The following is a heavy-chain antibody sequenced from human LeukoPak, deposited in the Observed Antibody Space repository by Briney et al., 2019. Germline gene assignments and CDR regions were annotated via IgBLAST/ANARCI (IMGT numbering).Heavy chain of an antibody. D-gene: IGHD6-6*01. Sequence: SETLSLTCIVSGASISSYFWSWIRQPPGRGLEWIGYISYSGTTNFSPSLKCRVTISVDTSKNHLSLKLNSVTAADTAMYYCARSLYGSSPNPYYFDYWGQGTLVTVSS. CDR3: ARSLYGSSPNPYYFDY. CDR2: ISYSGTT. CDR1: GASISSYF. J-gene: IGHJ4*02. V-gene: IGHV4-59*12.